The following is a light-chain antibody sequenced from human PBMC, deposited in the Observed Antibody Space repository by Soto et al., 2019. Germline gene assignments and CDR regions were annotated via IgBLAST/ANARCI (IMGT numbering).Light chain of an antibody. CDR2: GAS. J-gene: IGKJ5*01. CDR1: QSVTTSY. CDR3: QHFGGSTFT. Sequence: EIVLTQSPGTLSLSAGQRATLSCRASQSVTTSYLAWYQQKPGQAPRLLIYGASSRAAGIPDRFSGSGSGTHFTLTISRLEPGDFAVYYCQHFGGSTFTVGQGTRLEIK. V-gene: IGKV3-20*01.